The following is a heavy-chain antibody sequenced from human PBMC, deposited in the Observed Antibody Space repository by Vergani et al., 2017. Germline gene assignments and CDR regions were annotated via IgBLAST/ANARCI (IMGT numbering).Heavy chain of an antibody. CDR3: ARVRAASDYYYYYYYMDV. D-gene: IGHD6-13*01. CDR2: IYYSGST. CDR1: GGSISSYY. J-gene: IGHJ6*03. Sequence: QVQLQESGPGLVKPSETLSLTCTVSGGSISSYYWSWIRQPPGKGLEWIGYIYYSGSTNYNPSLKSRVTISVDTSKNQFSLKLSSVTADTAVYYCARVRAASDYYYYYYYMDVWGKGTTVTVSS. V-gene: IGHV4-59*01.